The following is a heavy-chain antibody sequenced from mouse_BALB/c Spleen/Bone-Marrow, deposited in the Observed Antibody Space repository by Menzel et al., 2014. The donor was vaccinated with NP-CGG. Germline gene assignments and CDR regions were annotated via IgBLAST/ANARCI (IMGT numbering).Heavy chain of an antibody. CDR1: GFTFSSYT. V-gene: IGHV5-12-2*01. Sequence: DVKLVESGGGLVQPGGSLRLSCAASGFTFSSYTMSWVRQTPEKRLEWVAYISTGGGSTYYPDTVKGRFTISRDNAKNTLYLQKSSLKSEDASVYYCARRSAAPYYFDYWGQGTTLTVSS. D-gene: IGHD1-2*01. CDR2: ISTGGGST. CDR3: ARRSAAPYYFDY. J-gene: IGHJ2*01.